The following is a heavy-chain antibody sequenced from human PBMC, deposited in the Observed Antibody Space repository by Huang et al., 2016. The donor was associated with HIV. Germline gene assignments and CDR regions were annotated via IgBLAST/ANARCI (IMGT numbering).Heavy chain of an antibody. CDR1: GGSFRNFA. CDR3: ATVDYYDTSGPQRGYFDN. Sequence: QVQLVQSGAEVKKPGSSVKVSCKASGGSFRNFAIGWVRQAPGQGLEWMVGIIPTLGTANYAQKFQGRVTIIADESTSTAYMELSSLRSEDTAVYDCATVDYYDTSGPQRGYFDNWGQGTLVTVSS. D-gene: IGHD3-22*01. CDR2: IIPTLGTA. J-gene: IGHJ4*02. V-gene: IGHV1-69*01.